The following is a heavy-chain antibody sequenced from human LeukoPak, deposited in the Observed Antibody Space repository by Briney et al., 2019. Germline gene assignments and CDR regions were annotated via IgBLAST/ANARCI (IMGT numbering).Heavy chain of an antibody. CDR1: GGSISSGDYY. J-gene: IGHJ4*02. D-gene: IGHD6-19*01. CDR2: IYYSGST. V-gene: IGHV4-30-4*08. Sequence: PSQTLSLTCTVSGGSISSGDYYWSWIRQPPGKGLEWIGYIYYSGSTYYNPSLKSRVTISVDTSQNQFSLKLSSVTAADTAVYYCARGGFQWLALDYWGQGTLVTVSS. CDR3: ARGGFQWLALDY.